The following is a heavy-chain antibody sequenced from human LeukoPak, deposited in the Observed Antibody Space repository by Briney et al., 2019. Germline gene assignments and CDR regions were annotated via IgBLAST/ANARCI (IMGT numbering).Heavy chain of an antibody. Sequence: GGSLTLSCAASGFTFSGSAIHWVRQASGKGLEWVGRIRSKVNSYATVYGASVKGRFTISRDDSKNTAYLHMNSLRTEDTAVYYCTTMGSDTPMATHYWGQGTLVTVSS. J-gene: IGHJ4*02. CDR3: TTMGSDTPMATHY. V-gene: IGHV3-73*01. D-gene: IGHD5-18*01. CDR2: IRSKVNSYAT. CDR1: GFTFSGSA.